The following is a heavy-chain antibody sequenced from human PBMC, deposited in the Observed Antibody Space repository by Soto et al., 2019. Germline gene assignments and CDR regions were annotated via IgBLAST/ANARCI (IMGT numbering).Heavy chain of an antibody. V-gene: IGHV3-13*05. J-gene: IGHJ6*02. Sequence: GGSLRLSCAASGFSFSTYDMHWARQVSGKGLEWVSAIGSADDPYYLGSVKGRFTISRENAKNSLYLQMNSLRAGDTAVYYCARAYSGRLPRRADYYYAMDVWGLGTTVTVSS. CDR2: IGSADDP. D-gene: IGHD2-15*01. CDR1: GFSFSTYD. CDR3: ARAYSGRLPRRADYYYAMDV.